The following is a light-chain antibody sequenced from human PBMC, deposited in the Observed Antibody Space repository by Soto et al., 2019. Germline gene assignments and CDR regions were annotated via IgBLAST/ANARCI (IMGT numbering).Light chain of an antibody. CDR1: QSVSSY. J-gene: IGKJ1*01. CDR2: DAS. V-gene: IGKV3-11*01. CDR3: QQQSDWPKT. Sequence: EIVLTQSPATLSLSPGDIATLSCSASQSVSSYLACYQRKPGQAPRLLIYDASNRATGIPARFSGSGSVTDFTLTISSLEPEDFAVYYCQQQSDWPKTFGQGTKVDIK.